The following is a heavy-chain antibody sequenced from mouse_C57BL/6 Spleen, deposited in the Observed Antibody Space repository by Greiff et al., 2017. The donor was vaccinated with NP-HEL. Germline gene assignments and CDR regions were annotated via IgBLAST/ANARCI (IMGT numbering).Heavy chain of an antibody. CDR1: GYTFTSYW. J-gene: IGHJ3*01. D-gene: IGHD3-3*01. CDR2: IHPSACDT. CDR3: AIGDGGFAD. Sequence: VQLQQPGAELVKPGASVKVSCKASGYTFTSYWMHWVKQRPGPGLAWIGRIHPSACDTTYNQKFKGKATLTVDKSSSTAYMQLSSLTSEDSAVYYWAIGDGGFADWGQGTLVTVSA. V-gene: IGHV1-74*01.